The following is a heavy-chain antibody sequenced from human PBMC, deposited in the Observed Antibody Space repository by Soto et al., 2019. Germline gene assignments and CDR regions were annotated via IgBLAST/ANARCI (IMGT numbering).Heavy chain of an antibody. Sequence: PGGSLRLSCAASGFTFSSYGMHWVRQAPGKGLEWVAVISYDGSNKYYADSVKGRFTISRDNSKNTLYLQMNSLRAEDTAVYYCAKDGPLASSGYYGWFDPWGQGTLVTVSS. CDR2: ISYDGSNK. J-gene: IGHJ5*02. CDR1: GFTFSSYG. D-gene: IGHD3-22*01. V-gene: IGHV3-30*18. CDR3: AKDGPLASSGYYGWFDP.